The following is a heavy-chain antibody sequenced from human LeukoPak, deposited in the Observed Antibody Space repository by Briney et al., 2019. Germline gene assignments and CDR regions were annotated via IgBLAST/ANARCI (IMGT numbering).Heavy chain of an antibody. Sequence: ASVKVSCKASGYTFTGYYMHWVRQAPGQGLEWMGWINPNSGGTNYAQKFQGRVTMTRDTSISTAYMELSRLRSDDTAVYYCASDTSYGYYYYYYMDVWGKGTTVTVSS. J-gene: IGHJ6*03. D-gene: IGHD3-10*01. CDR2: INPNSGGT. CDR1: GYTFTGYY. CDR3: ASDTSYGYYYYYYMDV. V-gene: IGHV1-2*02.